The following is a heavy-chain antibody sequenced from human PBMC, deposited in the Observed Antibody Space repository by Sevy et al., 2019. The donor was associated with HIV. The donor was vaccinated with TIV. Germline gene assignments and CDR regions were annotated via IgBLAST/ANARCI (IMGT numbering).Heavy chain of an antibody. J-gene: IGHJ3*02. CDR2: IDPSDSYT. CDR1: GYSFTSYW. D-gene: IGHD2-21*02. V-gene: IGHV5-10-1*01. CDR3: ATTGAYCGGDCYSGENNAFDI. Sequence: GESLKISCKGSGYSFTSYWISWVRQMPGKGLEWMGRIDPSDSYTNYSPSFQGHVTISADKSISTAYLQWSSLKASDTAMYYCATTGAYCGGDCYSGENNAFDIWGQGTMVTGSS.